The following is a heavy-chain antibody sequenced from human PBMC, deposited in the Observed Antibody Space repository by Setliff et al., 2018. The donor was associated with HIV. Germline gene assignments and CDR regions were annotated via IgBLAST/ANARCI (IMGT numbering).Heavy chain of an antibody. V-gene: IGHV1-2*02. Sequence: GASVKVSCKASGYTFTDYYMHWIRQAPGQGLEWVGWINPNSGGTNYAQNFLGRVSMTRDTSITTAYMELNRLRSDDTAVYYCARDRYHYGSSGYVRYFDSWGQGTLVTVSS. CDR2: INPNSGGT. CDR3: ARDRYHYGSSGYVRYFDS. CDR1: GYTFTDYY. J-gene: IGHJ4*02. D-gene: IGHD3-22*01.